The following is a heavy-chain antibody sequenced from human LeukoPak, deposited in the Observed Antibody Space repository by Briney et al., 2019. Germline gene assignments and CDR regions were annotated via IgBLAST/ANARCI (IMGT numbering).Heavy chain of an antibody. V-gene: IGHV3-23*01. CDR3: AKSLGPFDV. J-gene: IGHJ3*01. Sequence: GGSLRLSCAASGFTFNDFAMPWVRQAPGKGLEWVSSIGDAGTYYADSVKGRFTISRDNSKNMLYLQLNSLRAGDTAMYYCAKSLGPFDVRGQGTMVTVSS. D-gene: IGHD3-16*01. CDR1: GFTFNDFA. CDR2: IGDAGT.